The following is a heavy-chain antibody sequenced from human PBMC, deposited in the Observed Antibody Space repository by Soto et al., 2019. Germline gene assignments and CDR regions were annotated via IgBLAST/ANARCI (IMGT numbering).Heavy chain of an antibody. CDR1: GFTFSGSA. D-gene: IGHD6-6*01. CDR3: TPQLVVGGDYYYYYYMDV. CDR2: IRSKANSYAT. J-gene: IGHJ6*03. V-gene: IGHV3-73*01. Sequence: EVQLVESGGGLVQPGGSLKLSCAASGFTFSGSAMHWVRQASGKGLEWVGRIRSKANSYATAYAASVKGRFTISRDDSKNTAYLQMNSLKTEDTAVYYCTPQLVVGGDYYYYYYMDVWGKGTTVTVSS.